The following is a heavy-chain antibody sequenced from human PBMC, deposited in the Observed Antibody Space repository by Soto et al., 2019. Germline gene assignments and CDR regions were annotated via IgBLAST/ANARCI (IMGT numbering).Heavy chain of an antibody. CDR1: GFTFSSYE. J-gene: IGHJ4*02. CDR2: ISSSGSTI. V-gene: IGHV3-48*03. CDR3: ARKGSGGGGEY. Sequence: GGSLRLSCAASGFTFSSYEMNCVRQAPGKGLEWVSYISSSGSTIYYEDSVKGRFTISRDNAKNSLYLQMNSLRPDDTSVFYCARKGSGGGGEYWGQGTMVTVSS. D-gene: IGHD3-16*01.